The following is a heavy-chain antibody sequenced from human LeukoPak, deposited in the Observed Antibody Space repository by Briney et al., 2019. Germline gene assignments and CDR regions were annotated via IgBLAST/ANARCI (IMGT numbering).Heavy chain of an antibody. CDR1: GFTFSSYE. CDR2: ISSSGSTI. V-gene: IGHV3-48*03. CDR3: ARGGSSWDPTLYYFDY. Sequence: GGSLRLSCAASGFTFSSYEMNWVRQAPGKGLEWVSYISSSGSTIYYADSVKGRFTISRDDAKNSLYLQMNSLRAEDTAVYFCARGGSSWDPTLYYFDYWGQGTLVTVSS. J-gene: IGHJ4*02. D-gene: IGHD6-13*01.